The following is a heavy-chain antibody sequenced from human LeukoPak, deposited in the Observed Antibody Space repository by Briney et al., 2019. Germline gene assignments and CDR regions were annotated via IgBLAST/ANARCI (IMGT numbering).Heavy chain of an antibody. D-gene: IGHD1-14*01. CDR2: INPNSGDT. Sequence: ASVKVSCKASGYTFTGYYLHWVRQAPGQGLEWMGWINPNSGDTSYAQKFQGRVTLTRDTSISTAYMELSRLTFDDTALYYCARDGNFDNWGRGNLVTVSP. CDR3: ARDGNFDN. J-gene: IGHJ4*02. CDR1: GYTFTGYY. V-gene: IGHV1-2*02.